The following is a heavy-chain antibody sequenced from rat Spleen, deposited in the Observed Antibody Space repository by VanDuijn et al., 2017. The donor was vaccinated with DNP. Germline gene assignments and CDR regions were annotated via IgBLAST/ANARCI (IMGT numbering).Heavy chain of an antibody. CDR3: ARWSGGFDY. J-gene: IGHJ2*01. Sequence: QVQLKESGPGLVQPSETLSLTCTVSGFSLTSYHVHWLRQRSGKSLEWMGRMWSDGDTSYNSAFTSRLSFSRDTSKSQVFLKMNSLQTEDTGTYYCARWSGGFDYWGQGVMVTVSS. CDR1: GFSLTSYH. CDR2: MWSDGDT. V-gene: IGHV2S18*01. D-gene: IGHD1-1*01.